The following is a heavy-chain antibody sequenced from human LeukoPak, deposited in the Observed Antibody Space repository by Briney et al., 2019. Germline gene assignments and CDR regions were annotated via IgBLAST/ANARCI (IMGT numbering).Heavy chain of an antibody. CDR1: GYTFTGYY. CDR2: INPNSGGT. J-gene: IGHJ5*02. D-gene: IGHD6-13*01. V-gene: IGHV1-2*02. Sequence: ASVKVSCKASGYTFTGYYMHWVRQAPGQGLEWMGWINPNSGGTNYAQKFQGRVTITRDTSISTAYMELSRLRSDDTAVYYCARDFVAAAGTFWFDPWGQGTLVTVSS. CDR3: ARDFVAAAGTFWFDP.